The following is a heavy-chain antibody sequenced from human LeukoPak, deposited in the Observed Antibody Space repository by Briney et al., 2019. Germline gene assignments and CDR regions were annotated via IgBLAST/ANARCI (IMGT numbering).Heavy chain of an antibody. CDR3: ARSIQGPYYYYYYYMDV. CDR1: GYTFTGYY. D-gene: IGHD5-18*01. CDR2: INPNSGGT. V-gene: IGHV1-2*02. Sequence: ASVKVSCKASGYTFTGYYMHWVRQAPGQGLEWMGWINPNSGGTNYAQKFQGRVTMTRDTSISTAYMELSRLRSDDTAVYYCARSIQGPYYYYYYYMDVWGKGTTVTVSS. J-gene: IGHJ6*03.